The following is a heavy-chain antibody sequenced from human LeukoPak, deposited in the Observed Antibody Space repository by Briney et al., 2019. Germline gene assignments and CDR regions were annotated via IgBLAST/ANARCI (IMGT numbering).Heavy chain of an antibody. D-gene: IGHD2-2*01. CDR2: INQDESKK. J-gene: IGHJ4*02. CDR3: ARDHAYRADY. V-gene: IGHV3-7*01. Sequence: PGGSLRLSCAASGFTFSNDWMCWVRQAPGKGLEWVANINQDESKKYYADSVKGRFTISRDNAKNSLYLQMSSLTAEDTAIYYCARDHAYRADYWGQGTLVTVPS. CDR1: GFTFSNDW.